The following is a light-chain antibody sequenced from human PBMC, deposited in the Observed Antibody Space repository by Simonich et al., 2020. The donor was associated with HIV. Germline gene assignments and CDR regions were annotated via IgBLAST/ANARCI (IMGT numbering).Light chain of an antibody. CDR2: GES. Sequence: EIVMPQSPATLSVSPGERATLSCRASQSVSRNLAWYQQKHGQAPRLLIHGESTRSTGIPASFSGSGSGTDFTLTISSLQSEDFAVYYCQQYNKWPPYTFGQGTKLEIK. CDR1: QSVSRN. CDR3: QQYNKWPPYT. J-gene: IGKJ2*01. V-gene: IGKV3-15*01.